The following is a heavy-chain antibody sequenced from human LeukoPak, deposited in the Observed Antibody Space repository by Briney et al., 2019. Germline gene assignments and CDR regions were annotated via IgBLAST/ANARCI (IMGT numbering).Heavy chain of an antibody. V-gene: IGHV3-53*01. D-gene: IGHD6-19*01. CDR2: IYSGGST. J-gene: IGHJ4*02. Sequence: GGSLRLSCAASGFTVSSDYMSWVRQAPGKGLEWVSVIYSGGSTYYADSVKGRFTISRDNSKNTLYLQMNSLRAEDTAVYYCARVAMGDQWLVRYFDYWGQGTLVTVSS. CDR1: GFTVSSDY. CDR3: ARVAMGDQWLVRYFDY.